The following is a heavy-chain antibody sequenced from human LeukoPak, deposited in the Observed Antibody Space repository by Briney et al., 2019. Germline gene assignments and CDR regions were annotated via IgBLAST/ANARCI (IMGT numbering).Heavy chain of an antibody. CDR2: INPSGGST. CDR3: ARGRIAAAGRDAFDM. D-gene: IGHD6-13*01. J-gene: IGHJ3*02. Sequence: GASVKVSCKASGYTFTSYYMHWVRQAPGQGLEWMGIINPSGGSTSYAQKFQGRVTMTRDTSTSTVYMELSSLRSEDTAVYYCARGRIAAAGRDAFDMWGQGTMVTVSS. CDR1: GYTFTSYY. V-gene: IGHV1-46*03.